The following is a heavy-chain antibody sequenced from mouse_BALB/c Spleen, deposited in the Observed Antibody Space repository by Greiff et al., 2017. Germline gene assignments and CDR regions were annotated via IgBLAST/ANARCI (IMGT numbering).Heavy chain of an antibody. J-gene: IGHJ4*01. V-gene: IGHV3-6*02. CDR1: GYSITSGYF. CDR3: ARARYDAMDY. Sequence: ESGPGLVKPSQSLSLTCSVTGYSITSGYFWYLLRQFTGNKLEWMGFISDDGSNNYHPFLTNRIPITRDTSKNQLFLKLNSVTTEDTATYDCARARYDAMDYWGQGTSVTVSS. CDR2: ISDDGSN.